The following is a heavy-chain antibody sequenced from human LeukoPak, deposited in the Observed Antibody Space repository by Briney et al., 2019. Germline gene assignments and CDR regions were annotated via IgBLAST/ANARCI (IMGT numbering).Heavy chain of an antibody. D-gene: IGHD2-2*01. V-gene: IGHV4-59*08. CDR1: GGSFSGYY. CDR3: VRHDASSLPFDY. J-gene: IGHJ4*02. CDR2: IYYSGST. Sequence: SETLSLTCAVYGGSFSGYYWSWIRQPPGKGLEWIGYIYYSGSTNYNPSLKSRVTISVDTSKNQFSLKLSSVTAADTAVYYCVRHDASSLPFDYWGQGTLVTVSS.